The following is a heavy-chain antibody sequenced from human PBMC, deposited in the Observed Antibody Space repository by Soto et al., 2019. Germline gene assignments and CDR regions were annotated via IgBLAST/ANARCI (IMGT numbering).Heavy chain of an antibody. CDR2: ISRSSSYI. D-gene: IGHD3-16*01. CDR1: GVTFSSYS. Sequence: GVSLRLSCSASGVTFSSYSMNWVRQAPGQGLEWVSSISRSSSYIYYADSVKGRFTISRDNAKNSLYLQMNRLSAEDTAVYYCATPYDYVSGSYEDYYGMDVWGQGTTVTVSS. J-gene: IGHJ6*02. CDR3: ATPYDYVSGSYEDYYGMDV. V-gene: IGHV3-21*01.